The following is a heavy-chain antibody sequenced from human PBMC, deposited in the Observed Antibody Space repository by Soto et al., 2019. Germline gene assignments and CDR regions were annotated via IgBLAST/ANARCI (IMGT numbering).Heavy chain of an antibody. CDR2: IVVGSGNT. CDR1: GFTFTSSA. V-gene: IGHV1-58*01. CDR3: AADRGITIFGVVSYYGMDV. D-gene: IGHD3-3*01. J-gene: IGHJ6*02. Sequence: SVKVSCKASGFTFTSSAVPWVRQARGQRLEWIVCIVVGSGNTNYAQKFQERVTITRDRHTSAAYRELSSLRSEDTAVYYCAADRGITIFGVVSYYGMDVWGQGTTVTVAS.